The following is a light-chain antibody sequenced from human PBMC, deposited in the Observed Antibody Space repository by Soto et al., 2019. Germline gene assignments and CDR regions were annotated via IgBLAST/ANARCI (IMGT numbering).Light chain of an antibody. CDR3: QQYYSYTLT. CDR1: QNPLYSPNNKNY. Sequence: DIVMTQSPDSLAVSLGEGATINCKSSQNPLYSPNNKNYLAWYQQKPGQPPRLLISWASTRESGVPERFSGSGSGTDFTLTISSLQAEDVAVYYCQQYYSYTLTFGGGTKVEIK. CDR2: WAS. V-gene: IGKV4-1*01. J-gene: IGKJ4*01.